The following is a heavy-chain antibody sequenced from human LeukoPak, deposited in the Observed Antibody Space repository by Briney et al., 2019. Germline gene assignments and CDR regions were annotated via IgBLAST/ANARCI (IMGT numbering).Heavy chain of an antibody. Sequence: GGSLRLSCAASGFTVSSNYMSWVRQAPGKGLEWVSVIYSGGSTYYADSVKGRFTISRDNSKNTLYLQMNSPRAEDTAVYYCARGGTFPIFDYWGQGTLVTVSS. J-gene: IGHJ4*02. CDR1: GFTVSSNY. CDR2: IYSGGST. V-gene: IGHV3-53*01. D-gene: IGHD2-15*01. CDR3: ARGGTFPIFDY.